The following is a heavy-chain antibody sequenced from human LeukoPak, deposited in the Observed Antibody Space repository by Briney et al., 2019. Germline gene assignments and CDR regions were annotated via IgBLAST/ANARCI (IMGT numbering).Heavy chain of an antibody. CDR3: ARDSHYDILTGFYYYGMDV. CDR2: IYSGGST. J-gene: IGHJ6*02. CDR1: GFTVSSNY. V-gene: IGHV3-53*01. Sequence: GGSLRLSCAASGFTVSSNYMSRVRQAPGKGLEWVSVIYSGGSTYYADSVKGRFTISRDNSKNTLYLQMNSLRAEDTAVYYCARDSHYDILTGFYYYGMDVWGQGTTVTVSS. D-gene: IGHD3-9*01.